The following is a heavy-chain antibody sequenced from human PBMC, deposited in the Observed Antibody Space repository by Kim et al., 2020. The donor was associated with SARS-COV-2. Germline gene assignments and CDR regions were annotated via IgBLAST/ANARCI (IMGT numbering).Heavy chain of an antibody. CDR3: ATGPFIVGATVNWFDP. Sequence: ASVKVSCKVSGYTPTELSMHWVRQAPGKGLEWMGGFDPEDGETIYAQKFQGRVTMTEDTSTDTAYMELSSLRSEDTAVYYCATGPFIVGATVNWFDPWGQGTLVTVSS. CDR2: FDPEDGET. D-gene: IGHD1-26*01. J-gene: IGHJ5*02. V-gene: IGHV1-24*01. CDR1: GYTPTELS.